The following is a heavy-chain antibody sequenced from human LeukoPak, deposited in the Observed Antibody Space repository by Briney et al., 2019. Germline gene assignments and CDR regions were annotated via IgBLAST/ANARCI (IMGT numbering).Heavy chain of an antibody. V-gene: IGHV3-23*01. CDR1: GFTFSDHA. D-gene: IGHD3-22*01. Sequence: GGSLRLSCAASGFTFSDHAMSWVRQAPAKGLEWVSSINGNGGGSYYIDSVKGRFTVSRDNSENALYLQMSSLRAEDTAVYYCVKDGLDSSGYSPRGLHYYYGMDVWGQGTTVTVSS. CDR3: VKDGLDSSGYSPRGLHYYYGMDV. J-gene: IGHJ6*02. CDR2: INGNGGGS.